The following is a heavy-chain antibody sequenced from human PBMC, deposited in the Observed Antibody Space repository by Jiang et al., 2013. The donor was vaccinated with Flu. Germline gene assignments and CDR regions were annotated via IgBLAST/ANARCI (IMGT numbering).Heavy chain of an antibody. D-gene: IGHD3-10*01. V-gene: IGHV1-2*02. J-gene: IGHJ4*02. Sequence: WVRQAPGQGLEWMGWINLTVVHNYAQKFQGRVTMTRDTSISTAYMELSRLRSDDTAVYYCARGTITMVRGSFDYWGQGTLVTVSS. CDR3: ARGTITMVRGSFDY. CDR2: INLTVVH.